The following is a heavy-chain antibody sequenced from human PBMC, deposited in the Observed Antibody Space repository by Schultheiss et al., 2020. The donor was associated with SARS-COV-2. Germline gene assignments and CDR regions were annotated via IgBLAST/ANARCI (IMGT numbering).Heavy chain of an antibody. CDR1: GYTFTGYY. V-gene: IGHV1-2*02. J-gene: IGHJ5*01. Sequence: ASGKVSCKASGYTFTGYYMHWVRQAPGQGLEWMGWINPNSGGTNYAQKFQGRVTMTRDTSISTAYMELSRLRSDDTAVYYCAREGEVCSGGSCHNWFDSWGQGTLVTVSS. D-gene: IGHD2-15*01. CDR3: AREGEVCSGGSCHNWFDS. CDR2: INPNSGGT.